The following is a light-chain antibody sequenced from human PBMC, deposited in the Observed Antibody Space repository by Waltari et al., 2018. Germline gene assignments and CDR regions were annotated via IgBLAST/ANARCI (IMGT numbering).Light chain of an antibody. CDR1: QSVTSSY. CDR3: HQYGSSPET. CDR2: GAS. J-gene: IGKJ1*01. Sequence: EIVLTQSPGPLPLSPGERATLSCRASQSVTSSYLAWYLQKPGQAPRLLIYGASSRATGIPDRFSGSGSGTDFTLTISRLEPEDFAVYYCHQYGSSPETFGQGTKLEIK. V-gene: IGKV3-20*01.